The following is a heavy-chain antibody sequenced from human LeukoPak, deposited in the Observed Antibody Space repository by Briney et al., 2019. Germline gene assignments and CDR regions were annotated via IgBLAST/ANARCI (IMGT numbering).Heavy chain of an antibody. CDR3: AKDLRLSVGTSPFDY. D-gene: IGHD4-23*01. V-gene: IGHV3-23*01. CDR2: ISGSGGST. Sequence: GGSLRLSCAASGFTFSSYEMNWVRQAPGKGLEWVSAISGSGGSTYYADSVKGRFTISRDNSKNTLYLQMNSLRADDTALYYCAKDLRLSVGTSPFDYWGQGTLVTVSS. CDR1: GFTFSSYE. J-gene: IGHJ4*02.